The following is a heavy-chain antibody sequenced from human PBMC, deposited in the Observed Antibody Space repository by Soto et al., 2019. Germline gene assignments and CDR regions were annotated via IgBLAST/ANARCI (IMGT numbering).Heavy chain of an antibody. J-gene: IGHJ6*02. CDR3: ARDYSPIVVVPAAIRWGMDV. D-gene: IGHD2-2*01. V-gene: IGHV3-21*01. CDR1: GFTFSSYS. CDR2: ISSSSSYI. Sequence: GGSLRLSCAASGFTFSSYSMNWVRQAPGKGLEWVSSISSSSSYIYYADSVKGRFTISRGNAKNSLYLQMNSLRAEDTAVYYCARDYSPIVVVPAAIRWGMDVWGQGTTVTVSS.